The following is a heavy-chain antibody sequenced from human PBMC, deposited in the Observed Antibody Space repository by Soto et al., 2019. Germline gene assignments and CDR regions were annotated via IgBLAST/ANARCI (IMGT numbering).Heavy chain of an antibody. CDR2: SNAGNGNT. D-gene: IGHD6-13*01. CDR1: GYTFTSHA. Sequence: QVQLVQSGAEEKKPGASVKVSCKASGYTFTSHAMHWVRQAPGPRLEWMGWSNAGNGNTKYSQKFQGRVTITTDTAASTAYMELSSTRSEDTAVYYCARDGIAAAGTSWFDPWGQGTLVTVSS. J-gene: IGHJ5*02. CDR3: ARDGIAAAGTSWFDP. V-gene: IGHV1-3*05.